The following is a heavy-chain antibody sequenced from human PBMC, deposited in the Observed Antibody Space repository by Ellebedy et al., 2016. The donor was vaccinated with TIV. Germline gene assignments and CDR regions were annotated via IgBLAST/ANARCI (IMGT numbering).Heavy chain of an antibody. V-gene: IGHV3-33*01. J-gene: IGHJ6*02. CDR3: ARANTAMVRRNHMDV. CDR1: GFTFSSYG. CDR2: IWYDGSNK. Sequence: GESLKISCAASGFTFSSYGMHRVRQAPGKGLEWVAVIWYDGSNKYYGDSVKGRLTISRDNSKNTLYLQMNSLRAEDTAVYYCARANTAMVRRNHMDVWGQGTTVTVSS. D-gene: IGHD5-18*01.